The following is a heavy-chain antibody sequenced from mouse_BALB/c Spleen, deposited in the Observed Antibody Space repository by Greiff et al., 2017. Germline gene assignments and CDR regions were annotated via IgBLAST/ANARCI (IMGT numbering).Heavy chain of an antibody. CDR3: AREGYSSWFAY. Sequence: EVKVEESGAELVRPGASVKLSCKASGFNIKDYYMHWVKQRPEQGLEWIGWIDPENGNTIYDPKFQGKASITADTTSNTAYLQLSSLTSEDTAVYYCAREGYSSWFAYWGQGTLVTVSA. J-gene: IGHJ3*01. V-gene: IGHV14-1*02. CDR2: IDPENGNT. CDR1: GFNIKDYY.